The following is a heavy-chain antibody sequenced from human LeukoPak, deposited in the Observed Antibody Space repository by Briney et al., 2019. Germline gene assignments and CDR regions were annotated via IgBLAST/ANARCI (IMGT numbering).Heavy chain of an antibody. Sequence: TGGCLRLSCAGSGFTFSSYAKSWVRQAPRKGLEWVLTISCRGGAGLYYADSVKGRFTVSRDNSRNTLYLPMNSLRAEDTAVYYCAKADGDFDWLLLSTYYYYYGMDVWGQGTTVTVSS. CDR1: GFTFSSYA. V-gene: IGHV3-23*01. CDR2: ISCRGGAGL. D-gene: IGHD3-9*01. CDR3: AKADGDFDWLLLSTYYYYYGMDV. J-gene: IGHJ6*02.